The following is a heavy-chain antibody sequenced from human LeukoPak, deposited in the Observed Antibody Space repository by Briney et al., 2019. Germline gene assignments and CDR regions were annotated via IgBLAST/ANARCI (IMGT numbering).Heavy chain of an antibody. D-gene: IGHD2-15*01. Sequence: GGSLRLSCAASGFTVSSNYMSWVRQAPGKGLGWVSVIYSGGRTYYADSVKGRFTISRDNSKNTLYLQMNSLRAEDTAVYYCARTRSPGVYCYYGMDVWGQGTTVTVSS. CDR2: IYSGGRT. V-gene: IGHV3-66*01. CDR3: ARTRSPGVYCYYGMDV. CDR1: GFTVSSNY. J-gene: IGHJ6*02.